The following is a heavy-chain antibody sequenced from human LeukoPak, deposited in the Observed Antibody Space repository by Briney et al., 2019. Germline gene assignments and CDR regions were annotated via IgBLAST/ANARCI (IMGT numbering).Heavy chain of an antibody. Sequence: HPGGSLRLSCAASGFTFSSYAMSWVRQAPGKGLEWVSAISGSGGSTYYADSVKGRFTISRDNSKNTLYLQMNSLRAEDTAVYYCAKDRDGKGGSCYSGCAFDIWGQGTMVTVSS. CDR3: AKDRDGKGGSCYSGCAFDI. V-gene: IGHV3-23*01. D-gene: IGHD2-15*01. CDR2: ISGSGGST. J-gene: IGHJ3*02. CDR1: GFTFSSYA.